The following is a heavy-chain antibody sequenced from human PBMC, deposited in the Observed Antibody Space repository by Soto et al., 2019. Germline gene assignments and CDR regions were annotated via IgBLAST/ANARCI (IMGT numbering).Heavy chain of an antibody. Sequence: EVQLLESGGGFVQPGGSLRLSCAASGFTFNDYAMAWVRQAPGQGLEWVSSISGSGSHSSYVDSVKGRFTISRDNVNNILSLDMSDLRAEDTALYYCAKDCRRLAVAGSAFDSWGQGVLVTVSS. CDR1: GFTFNDYA. CDR2: ISGSGSHS. CDR3: AKDCRRLAVAGSAFDS. D-gene: IGHD6-19*01. J-gene: IGHJ4*02. V-gene: IGHV3-23*01.